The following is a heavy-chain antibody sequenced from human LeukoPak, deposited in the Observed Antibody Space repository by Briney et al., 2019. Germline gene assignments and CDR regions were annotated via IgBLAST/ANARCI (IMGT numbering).Heavy chain of an antibody. V-gene: IGHV1-69*13. CDR2: IIPIFGTA. CDR1: RGTFSSYA. Sequence: ASVKVSCKPSRGTFSSYAIIWVRQAPGQGLEWMGGIIPIFGTANYAQKFQGRVTVTADESTSTAYMELSSLRSEDTAVYYCASSRLELRYFDWLTPRGPPYSYYGMDVWGQGTTVTVSS. D-gene: IGHD3-9*01. J-gene: IGHJ6*02. CDR3: ASSRLELRYFDWLTPRGPPYSYYGMDV.